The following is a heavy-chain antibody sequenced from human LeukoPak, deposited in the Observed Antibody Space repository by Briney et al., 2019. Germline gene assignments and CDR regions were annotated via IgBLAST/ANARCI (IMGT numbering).Heavy chain of an antibody. J-gene: IGHJ6*04. Sequence: GGSLRLSCAASGFTFSSYSMNWVRQAPGKGLEWISYISSSSSTIYYADSVKGRFTISRDNAKNSLYLQMNSLRAEDTAVYYCAELGITMIGGAWGKGTTVTISS. CDR3: AELGITMIGGA. CDR2: ISSSSSTI. CDR1: GFTFSSYS. D-gene: IGHD3-10*02. V-gene: IGHV3-48*04.